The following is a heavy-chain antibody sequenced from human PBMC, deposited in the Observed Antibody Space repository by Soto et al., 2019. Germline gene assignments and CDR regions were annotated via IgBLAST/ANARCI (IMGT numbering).Heavy chain of an antibody. CDR2: IYYSGNT. V-gene: IGHV4-30-4*01. CDR1: VGSISCGDYY. J-gene: IGHJ5*02. CDR3: VRETGTRLLFDP. Sequence: SETLSLTCTVSVGSISCGDYYWTWIRQPPGKGLEWIGYIYYSGNTYYNPSFKSRLTMSVDGSKNQFSLKLSSVTAADTAVYYCVRETGTRLLFDPWGQGTLVTVSS. D-gene: IGHD1-7*01.